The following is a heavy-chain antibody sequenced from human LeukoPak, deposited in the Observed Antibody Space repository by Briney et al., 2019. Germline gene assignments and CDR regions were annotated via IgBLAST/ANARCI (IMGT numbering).Heavy chain of an antibody. J-gene: IGHJ6*02. CDR2: MNPNSGNT. D-gene: IGHD3-10*01. Sequence: GASVKVSSKASGYTFTSYDINWVRQATGQGLEWMGWMNPNSGNTGYAQKFQGRVTMTRNTSISTAYMELSSLRSEDTAVYYCALTGGGPSRYYYYGMDVWGQGTTVTVSS. V-gene: IGHV1-8*01. CDR3: ALTGGGPSRYYYYGMDV. CDR1: GYTFTSYD.